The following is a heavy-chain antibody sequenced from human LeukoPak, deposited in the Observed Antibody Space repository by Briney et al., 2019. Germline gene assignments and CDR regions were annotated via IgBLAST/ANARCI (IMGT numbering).Heavy chain of an antibody. CDR2: IIPIFGTA. CDR1: GGTFSSYA. D-gene: IGHD2-2*01. J-gene: IGHJ5*02. CDR3: ARDLALYCSSTSCYYWFDP. V-gene: IGHV1-69*06. Sequence: SVKVSCKASGGTFSSYAISWVRQAPGQGVEWMGRIIPIFGTANYAQKFQGRVTITADKSTSTAYMELSSLRSEDTAVYYCARDLALYCSSTSCYYWFDPWGQGTLVTVSS.